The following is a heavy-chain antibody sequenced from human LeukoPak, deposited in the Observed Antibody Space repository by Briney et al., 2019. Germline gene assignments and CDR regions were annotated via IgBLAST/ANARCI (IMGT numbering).Heavy chain of an antibody. CDR3: ARVRYSYGYVRAFDI. J-gene: IGHJ3*02. D-gene: IGHD5-18*01. Sequence: SETLSLTCTVSGGSISSYYWSWIRQPPGKGLEWIGYIYYSGSTNYNPSLKSRVTISVDTFKNQFSLKLSSVTAADTAVYYCARVRYSYGYVRAFDIWGQGTMVTVSS. CDR2: IYYSGST. V-gene: IGHV4-59*01. CDR1: GGSISSYY.